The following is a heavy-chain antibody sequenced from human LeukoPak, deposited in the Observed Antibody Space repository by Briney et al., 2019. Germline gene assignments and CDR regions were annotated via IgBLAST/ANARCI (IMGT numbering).Heavy chain of an antibody. D-gene: IGHD3-22*01. V-gene: IGHV3-48*01. CDR3: AKARATYLYDTSGYSALDY. Sequence: GGSLRLSCAASGFTFSSYSMNWVRQAPGKGLEWVSYISSSSRSIYYADSVKGRFTISRDNANNSLSLQMNSLRAEDTAVYYCAKARATYLYDTSGYSALDYWGQGTLVTVSS. J-gene: IGHJ4*02. CDR1: GFTFSSYS. CDR2: ISSSSRSI.